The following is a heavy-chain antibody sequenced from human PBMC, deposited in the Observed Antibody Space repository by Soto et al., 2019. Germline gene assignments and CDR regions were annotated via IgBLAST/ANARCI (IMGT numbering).Heavy chain of an antibody. D-gene: IGHD5-12*01. V-gene: IGHV4-59*08. CDR3: ARGGALNSGYDYTFDY. J-gene: IGHJ4*02. CDR2: IYYSGST. Sequence: SETLSLTCTVSGGSISSYYWSWIRQPPGKGLEWIGYIYYSGSTNYNPSLKSRVTISVDTSKNQFSLKLSSVTAADTAVYYCARGGALNSGYDYTFDYWGQGTLVTVSS. CDR1: GGSISSYY.